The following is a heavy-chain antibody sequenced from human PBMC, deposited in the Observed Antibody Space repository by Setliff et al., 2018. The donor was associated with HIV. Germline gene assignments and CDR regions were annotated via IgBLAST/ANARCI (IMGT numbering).Heavy chain of an antibody. Sequence: LSLTCAVSGGSIMTGDRWSWVRQSPGKGLEWIGEISHSGSTNYNPSLKSRVTISEDTSKNQFSLKLSSVTAADTAVYYCASDYSSRHDAFDLWGQGTVVTVSS. CDR2: ISHSGST. CDR3: ASDYSSRHDAFDL. V-gene: IGHV4-4*02. D-gene: IGHD6-13*01. J-gene: IGHJ3*01. CDR1: GGSIMTGDR.